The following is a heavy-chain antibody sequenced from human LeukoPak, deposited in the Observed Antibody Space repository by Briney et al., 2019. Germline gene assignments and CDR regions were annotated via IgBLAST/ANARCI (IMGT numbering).Heavy chain of an antibody. D-gene: IGHD2-2*01. V-gene: IGHV1-46*01. Sequence: ASVKVSCLASGYTFTSYYMHWVRQAPGQGLEWMGIIKPSGGSTSYAQKFQGRVTMTRDTSTSTVYMELSSLRSEDAAVYYCARDSVDIVVVPAATYYFDYWGQGTLVTVSS. J-gene: IGHJ4*02. CDR1: GYTFTSYY. CDR3: ARDSVDIVVVPAATYYFDY. CDR2: IKPSGGST.